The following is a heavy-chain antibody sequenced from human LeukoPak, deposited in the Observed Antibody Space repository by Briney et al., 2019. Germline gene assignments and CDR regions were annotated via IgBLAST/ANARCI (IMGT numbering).Heavy chain of an antibody. CDR1: GYTFTGYY. CDR2: INPNSGGT. D-gene: IGHD3-22*01. J-gene: IGHJ5*02. CDR3: GRDGEDYYDSSGYYNWFDP. V-gene: IGHV1-2*02. Sequence: ASVKVSCKASGYTFTGYYMHWVRQASGQGLEWMGWINPNSGGTNYAQKFQGRVTMTRDTYISTAYMELSRLRSDDTAVYYCGRDGEDYYDSSGYYNWFDPWGPGTLVTVSS.